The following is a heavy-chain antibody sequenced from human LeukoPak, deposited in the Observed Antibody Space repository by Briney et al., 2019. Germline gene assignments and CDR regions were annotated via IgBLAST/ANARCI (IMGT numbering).Heavy chain of an antibody. CDR1: GYTFTTYY. Sequence: ASVKVSCKASGYTFTTYYMHWVRQAPGQGLEWMGKINPSGGLTWYSQKFEDRVTMTRDTSTSTVYMELSSLRSDDTAVHYCARGVSMGRGGITSRPPHYFDYWGQGTLVTVSS. CDR3: ARGVSMGRGGITSRPPHYFDY. V-gene: IGHV1-46*01. J-gene: IGHJ4*02. D-gene: IGHD3-10*01. CDR2: INPSGGLT.